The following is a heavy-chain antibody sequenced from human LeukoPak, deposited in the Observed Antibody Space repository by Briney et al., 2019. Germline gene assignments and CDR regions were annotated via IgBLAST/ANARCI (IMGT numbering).Heavy chain of an antibody. CDR3: ARWDDSSRSFED. D-gene: IGHD3-22*01. V-gene: IGHV4-34*01. CDR1: GGSFSGYY. CDR2: INHSGST. Sequence: SETLSLICAVYGGSFSGYYWSWIRQPPGKGLEWIGEINHSGSTNYSPSLKGRVTMSVDTSKSQFSLRLSSVTASDTAVYYCARWDDSSRSFEDWGQGTLVTVSS. J-gene: IGHJ4*02.